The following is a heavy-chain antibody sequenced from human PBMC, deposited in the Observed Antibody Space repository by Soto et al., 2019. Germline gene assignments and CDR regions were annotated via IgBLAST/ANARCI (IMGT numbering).Heavy chain of an antibody. D-gene: IGHD3-10*01. Sequence: EVQLVETGGGLIQPGGSLRLSCAASGFTVSSNYMSWVRQAPGKGLEWVSVIYSGGSTYYADSVKGRFTISRDNSKNTLYLQMNSLRAEDTAVYYCARAYEETPLLWFGEPRRYYYYGMDVWGQGTTVTVSS. CDR1: GFTVSSNY. CDR3: ARAYEETPLLWFGEPRRYYYYGMDV. J-gene: IGHJ6*02. V-gene: IGHV3-53*02. CDR2: IYSGGST.